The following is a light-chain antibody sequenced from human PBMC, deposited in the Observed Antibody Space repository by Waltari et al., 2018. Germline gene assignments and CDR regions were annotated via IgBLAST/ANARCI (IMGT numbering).Light chain of an antibody. CDR3: QQFGDSPRVT. CDR1: QSVSRTY. CDR2: GAS. V-gene: IGKV3-20*01. Sequence: EIVLTQSPGTLYLSPGERATLSCRASQSVSRTYLSWYQQEPGQAPRLLIYGASSRATGIPDRFSGSGSGTDFTLTISRLEPEDFAVYYCQQFGDSPRVTFGQGTRLEIK. J-gene: IGKJ5*01.